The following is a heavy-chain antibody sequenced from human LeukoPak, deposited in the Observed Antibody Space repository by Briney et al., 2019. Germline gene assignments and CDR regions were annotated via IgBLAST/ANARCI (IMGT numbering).Heavy chain of an antibody. D-gene: IGHD2-15*01. CDR3: ARESYCTGGSCYSGRAFDV. CDR1: GFTFSTYW. Sequence: GGSLRLSCAASGFTFSTYWMHWVRQDPWKGLVWVSRIKTDGSNTYYADSVKGRFTISRDNAKNTLYLQMNSLRAEDTALYYCARESYCTGGSCYSGRAFDVWGQGTMVTVSS. CDR2: IKTDGSNT. J-gene: IGHJ3*01. V-gene: IGHV3-74*01.